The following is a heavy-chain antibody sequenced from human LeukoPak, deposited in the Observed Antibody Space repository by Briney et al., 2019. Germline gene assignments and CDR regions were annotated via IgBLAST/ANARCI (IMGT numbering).Heavy chain of an antibody. D-gene: IGHD7-27*01. CDR1: GFTFSDYY. CDR3: ARGLLGKAYSDY. CDR2: ISGSGGST. V-gene: IGHV3-23*01. Sequence: GGSLRLSCAASGFTFSDYYMSWIRQAPGKGLEWVSAISGSGGSTYYADSVKGRFTISRDNSKNTLYLQMNSLRAEDTAIYYCARGLLGKAYSDYWGQGTLVTVSS. J-gene: IGHJ4*02.